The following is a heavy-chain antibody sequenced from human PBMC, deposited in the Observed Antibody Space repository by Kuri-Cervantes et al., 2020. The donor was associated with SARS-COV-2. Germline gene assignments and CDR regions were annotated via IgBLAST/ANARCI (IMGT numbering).Heavy chain of an antibody. V-gene: IGHV3-7*01. CDR2: IKQDGSEK. D-gene: IGHD5-12*01. Sequence: GESLKISCAASGFTFSHFGMFWVRQAPGKGLEWVANIKQDGSEKYYVDSVKGRFTISRDNAKNSLYLQMNSLRAEDTAVYYCAREPQGYSGYDYFDYWGQGTLVTVSS. CDR3: AREPQGYSGYDYFDY. CDR1: GFTFSHFG. J-gene: IGHJ4*02.